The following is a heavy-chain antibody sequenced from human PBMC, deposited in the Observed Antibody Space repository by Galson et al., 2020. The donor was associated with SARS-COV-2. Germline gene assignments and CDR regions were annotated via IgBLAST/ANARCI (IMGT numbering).Heavy chain of an antibody. D-gene: IGHD1-26*01. Sequence: GESLKISCAASGFTFSSYGMHWVRQAPGKGLEWVAVISYDGSNKYYADSVKGRFIISRDNSKNTLYLQMNSLRAEDTAVYYCAACIVGATKREYYYYYGMDVWGQGTTVTVSS. CDR1: GFTFSSYG. J-gene: IGHJ6*02. CDR3: AACIVGATKREYYYYYGMDV. V-gene: IGHV3-30*03. CDR2: ISYDGSNK.